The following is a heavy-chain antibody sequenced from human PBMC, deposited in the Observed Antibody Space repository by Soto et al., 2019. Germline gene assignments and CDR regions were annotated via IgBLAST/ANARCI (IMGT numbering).Heavy chain of an antibody. CDR3: ARHSYYGSGSLDY. V-gene: IGHV4-59*08. CDR1: GGSMSIYY. J-gene: IGHJ4*02. Sequence: SETLSLTCTVSGGSMSIYYWSWIRQPPGKGLEWIGYIYYSGSTNYNPSLKSRVTISVDTSKNQFSLKLSSVTAADTAVYYCARHSYYGSGSLDYWGQGTLVTVSS. CDR2: IYYSGST. D-gene: IGHD3-10*01.